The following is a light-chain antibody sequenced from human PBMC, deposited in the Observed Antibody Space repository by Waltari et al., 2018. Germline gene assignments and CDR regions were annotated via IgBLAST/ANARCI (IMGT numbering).Light chain of an antibody. CDR1: QSVTTNQ. J-gene: IGKJ1*01. Sequence: EVVLTQSPGTLSLSPGERATLSCRASQSVTTNQLARYQQKPGQAPRLLIYVATSRATGSPSRFSGSVAGTDFTLTISRLEPEDFAVYYCQQYDTTRTFGPGT. V-gene: IGKV3-20*01. CDR2: VAT. CDR3: QQYDTTRT.